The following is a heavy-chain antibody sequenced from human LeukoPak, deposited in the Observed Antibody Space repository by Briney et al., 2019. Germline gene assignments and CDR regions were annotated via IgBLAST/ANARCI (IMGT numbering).Heavy chain of an antibody. V-gene: IGHV3-15*01. Sequence: GGSLRLSCAASGFTFSSYSMNWVRQAPGKGLEWVGRIKSKTDGGTTDYAAPVKGRFTISRDDSKNTLYLQMNSLKTEDTAVYYCGGGPAYYYGSGSPTPLDYWGQGTLVTVSS. CDR2: IKSKTDGGTT. CDR3: GGGPAYYYGSGSPTPLDY. CDR1: GFTFSSYS. J-gene: IGHJ4*02. D-gene: IGHD3-10*01.